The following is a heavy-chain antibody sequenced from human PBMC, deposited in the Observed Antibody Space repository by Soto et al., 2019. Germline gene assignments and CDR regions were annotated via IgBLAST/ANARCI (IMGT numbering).Heavy chain of an antibody. CDR3: ARVPDLDYCSKTSCLYYFDY. Sequence: GGSLRLSCAASGFTFSSYAMSWFRQAPGKGLEWVSAISGSGGSTYYADSVKGRFTISRDNSKNTLYLQMNSLRAEDTAVYYCARVPDLDYCSKTSCLYYFDYWGQGALVTVSS. V-gene: IGHV3-23*01. CDR2: ISGSGGST. D-gene: IGHD2-2*01. J-gene: IGHJ4*02. CDR1: GFTFSSYA.